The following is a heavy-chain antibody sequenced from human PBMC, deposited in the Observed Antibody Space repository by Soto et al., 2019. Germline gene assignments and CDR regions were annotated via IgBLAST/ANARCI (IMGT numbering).Heavy chain of an antibody. CDR1: GFTFSSYA. CDR3: ARRTSSGIVRKYGMEG. J-gene: IGHJ6*04. CDR2: LRDSVGSP. Sequence: WGSLTLSCAASGFTFSSYAMSWVRQAPGKGLEWVSALRDSVGSPYYLDTVKGRFTISRDNSENTLYLQMNSLRAEDTALYYFARRTSSGIVRKYGMEGWGNGNAVTVSS. V-gene: IGHV3-23*01. D-gene: IGHD3-10*01.